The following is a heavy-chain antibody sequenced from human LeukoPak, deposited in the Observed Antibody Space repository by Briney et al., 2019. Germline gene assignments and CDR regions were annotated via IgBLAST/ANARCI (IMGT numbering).Heavy chain of an antibody. CDR2: LHPTGRN. Sequence: PSETLSLTCAVSGDSLTSSSNYWGWLRQPQGQRLHWVASLHPTGRNYSNAALKSRVSISMDTAKSQFSLKVNSVTAADAGVYYCVAEMTASAAFDIWGQGTMVAVSS. D-gene: IGHD2-21*02. J-gene: IGHJ3*02. CDR3: VAEMTASAAFDI. V-gene: IGHV4-39*01. CDR1: GDSLTSSSNY.